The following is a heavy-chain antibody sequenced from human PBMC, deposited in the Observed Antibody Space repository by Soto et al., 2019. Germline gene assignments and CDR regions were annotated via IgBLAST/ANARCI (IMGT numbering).Heavy chain of an antibody. CDR3: ARAAAAAAFRYFEL. J-gene: IGHJ2*01. Sequence: EVQLVESGGGVVRPGGSLRLSCAASGFTFDDYGMSWVRQAPGKGLEWVSGIYWNGGSTAYADSVKGRFTISRDNTKNSLYLQMNSLRAEDTALYYCARAAAAAAFRYFELWGRGTLVTVSS. D-gene: IGHD6-25*01. CDR2: IYWNGGST. CDR1: GFTFDDYG. V-gene: IGHV3-20*04.